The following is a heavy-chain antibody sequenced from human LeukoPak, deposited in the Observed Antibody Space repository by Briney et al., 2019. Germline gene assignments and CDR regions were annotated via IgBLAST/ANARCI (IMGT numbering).Heavy chain of an antibody. CDR1: GFTFSRYW. Sequence: PGESLRLSCAASGFTFSRYWIHWVRQAPGKGLEWVSRINPDGSTTTYADSVKGRFTISRDNAKNTVYLQMNSLRAEDTAVYYCAKDARYYFDYWGQGTLVTVSS. CDR2: INPDGSTT. CDR3: AKDARYYFDY. J-gene: IGHJ4*02. V-gene: IGHV3-74*01.